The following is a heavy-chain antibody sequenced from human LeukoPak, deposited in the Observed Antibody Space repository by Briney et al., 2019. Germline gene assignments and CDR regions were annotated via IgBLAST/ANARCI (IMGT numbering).Heavy chain of an antibody. CDR3: ARDDTHYGSSGSFYDAFDI. V-gene: IGHV3-7*01. CDR1: GFTFSNYG. CDR2: IRRDGSET. Sequence: GGSLRLSCAASGFTFSNYGMSWVRQAPGKGLEWVANIRRDGSETHYVDSVMGRFTISRDNAKNSLYLQMNSLRAEDTAVYYCARDDTHYGSSGSFYDAFDIWGQGTMVTVSS. J-gene: IGHJ3*02. D-gene: IGHD3-22*01.